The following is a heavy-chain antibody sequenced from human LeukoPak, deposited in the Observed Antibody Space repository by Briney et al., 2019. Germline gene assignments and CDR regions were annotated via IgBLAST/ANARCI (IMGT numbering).Heavy chain of an antibody. V-gene: IGHV3-33*01. J-gene: IGHJ5*02. D-gene: IGHD6-13*01. Sequence: GGSLRLSCAATGFTFSNYGMHWVRQAPGKGLEWVAVVWYDGSNIYYADSVKGRFTISRDNSKNTLFLQMNNLRAEDTAVYYCARVLGSSRSGWFDPWGQGTLVTVSS. CDR1: GFTFSNYG. CDR3: ARVLGSSRSGWFDP. CDR2: VWYDGSNI.